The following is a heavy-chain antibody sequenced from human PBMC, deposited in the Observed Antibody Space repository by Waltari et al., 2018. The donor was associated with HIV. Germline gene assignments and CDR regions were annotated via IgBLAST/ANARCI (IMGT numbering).Heavy chain of an antibody. CDR3: VRHAAEFRPDFGWILAGVFEP. Sequence: QLQESGPGFVQPSETLSLICHVSGGSIAISDSFWGWIRPSPGLHLGGVGSALYTRRPDLFTGQFFAKSSLKSRVALSVDTSKNQVSLRLTSVTAADTGLYYCVRHAAEFRPDFGWILAGVFEPWGLGTQVIVS. D-gene: IGHD6-19*01. CDR2: ALYTRRPDLFTGQF. CDR1: GGSIAISDSF. V-gene: IGHV4-39*01. J-gene: IGHJ1*01.